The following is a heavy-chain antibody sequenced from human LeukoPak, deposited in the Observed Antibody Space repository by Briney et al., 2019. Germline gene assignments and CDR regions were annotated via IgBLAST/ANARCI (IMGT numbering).Heavy chain of an antibody. CDR2: INHSGST. Sequence: SETLSLTCAVYGGSFSGYYWSWIRQPPGKGLEWIGEINHSGSTNYNPSLKSRVTISVDTSKNQFSLKLSSVTAADTAVYYCARADYQLLYHGGFDPWGQGTLVTDSS. CDR3: ARADYQLLYHGGFDP. D-gene: IGHD2-2*02. J-gene: IGHJ5*02. CDR1: GGSFSGYY. V-gene: IGHV4-34*01.